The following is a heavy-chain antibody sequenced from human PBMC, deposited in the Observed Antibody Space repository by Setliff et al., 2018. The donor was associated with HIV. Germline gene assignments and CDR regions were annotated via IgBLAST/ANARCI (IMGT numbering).Heavy chain of an antibody. CDR1: GGSTTRTPYY. V-gene: IGHV4-39*01. CDR2: IYYGTT. D-gene: IGHD4-17*01. CDR3: ARHSLGNIGDYIRIGAIDI. J-gene: IGHJ3*02. Sequence: PSETLSLTCTVSGGSTTRTPYYWAWIRQPPGKGLEWIGTIYYGTTHYNPSLNSRVIISVDTSKNQFSLRLNSVTAADTAVYYCARHSLGNIGDYIRIGAIDIWGQGTMVTVSS.